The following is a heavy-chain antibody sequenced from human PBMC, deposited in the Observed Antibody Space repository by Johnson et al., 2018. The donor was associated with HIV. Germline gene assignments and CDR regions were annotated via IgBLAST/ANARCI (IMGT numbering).Heavy chain of an antibody. J-gene: IGHJ3*02. Sequence: VLLLESGGGEVQPGRSLRLSCAASGFTFSSYAMHWVRQAPGKGLEWVAVISGSGGNTYYADSVKGRFTISRDISKNTLYLQMKSLRADDTAVYYCARACIDCYTCDVFDIWGQGTMVTVSS. D-gene: IGHD5-24*01. CDR3: ARACIDCYTCDVFDI. CDR2: ISGSGGNT. CDR1: GFTFSSYA. V-gene: IGHV3-30*14.